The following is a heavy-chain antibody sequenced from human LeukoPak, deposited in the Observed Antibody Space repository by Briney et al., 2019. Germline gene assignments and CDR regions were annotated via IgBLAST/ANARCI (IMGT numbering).Heavy chain of an antibody. CDR2: INHSGST. Sequence: SETLSLTCTVYGGSFSGYYWSWIRQPPGKGLEWIGEINHSGSTNYNPSLKSRVTISVGTSKNQFSLKLSSVTAADTAVYYCARVGVVVTAIKSGIDYWGQGTLVTVSS. D-gene: IGHD2-21*02. CDR3: ARVGVVVTAIKSGIDY. J-gene: IGHJ4*02. CDR1: GGSFSGYY. V-gene: IGHV4-34*01.